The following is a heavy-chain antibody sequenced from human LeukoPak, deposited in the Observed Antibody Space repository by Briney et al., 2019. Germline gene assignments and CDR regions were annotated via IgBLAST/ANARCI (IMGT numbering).Heavy chain of an antibody. CDR1: GGSISSGGYY. V-gene: IGHV4-31*03. CDR2: IYYSGST. Sequence: SQTLSLTCTVSGGSISSGGYYWSWIRQHPGTGLEWIGYIYYSGSTYYNPSLKSRVTISVDTSKNQFSLKLSSVTAADTAVYYCAVDRYCSGGSGYETIKNPGNYYYMDVWGKGTTVTVSS. CDR3: AVDRYCSGGSGYETIKNPGNYYYMDV. J-gene: IGHJ6*03. D-gene: IGHD2-15*01.